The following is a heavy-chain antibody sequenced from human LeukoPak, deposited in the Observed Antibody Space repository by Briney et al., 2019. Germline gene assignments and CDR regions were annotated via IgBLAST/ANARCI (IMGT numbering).Heavy chain of an antibody. Sequence: SETLSLTCAVYGGSFSGYYWSWIRQPPGKGLEWIGEINHSGSTNYNPSLKSRVTISVDTSKNQFSLKLSSVTAADTAVYYCARLPGYSSSWSTRTPPRWFDPWGQGTLVTVSS. CDR1: GGSFSGYY. J-gene: IGHJ5*02. V-gene: IGHV4-34*01. CDR3: ARLPGYSSSWSTRTPPRWFDP. D-gene: IGHD6-13*01. CDR2: INHSGST.